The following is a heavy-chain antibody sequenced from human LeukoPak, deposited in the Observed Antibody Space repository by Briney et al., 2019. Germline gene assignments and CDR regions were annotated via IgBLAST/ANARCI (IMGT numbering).Heavy chain of an antibody. CDR3: ARANDFWSGYSNMDV. CDR1: GGTFSSYA. CDR2: IIPIFGTA. D-gene: IGHD3-3*01. Sequence: SVKVSCKASGGTFSSYAISWVRQAPGQGLEWMGRIIPIFGTANYAQKFQGRVTITTDESTSTAYMELSSLRSEDTAVYYCARANDFWSGYSNMDVWGKGTTVTVSS. J-gene: IGHJ6*03. V-gene: IGHV1-69*05.